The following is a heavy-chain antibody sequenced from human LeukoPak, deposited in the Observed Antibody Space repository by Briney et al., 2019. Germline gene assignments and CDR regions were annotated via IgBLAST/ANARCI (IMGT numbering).Heavy chain of an antibody. CDR2: MNPTSGNT. Sequence: ASVKVSFKAAGYTFTCYDIYWVRPSTGRALEWMGWMNPTSGNTGYAQKFQGRVTMTRDTSVSTAYMELSSLRSEDTAVYYCARGGFRGDRDYWGQGTLLTVSS. CDR3: ARGGFRGDRDY. D-gene: IGHD4-17*01. J-gene: IGHJ4*02. V-gene: IGHV1-8*02. CDR1: GYTFTCYD.